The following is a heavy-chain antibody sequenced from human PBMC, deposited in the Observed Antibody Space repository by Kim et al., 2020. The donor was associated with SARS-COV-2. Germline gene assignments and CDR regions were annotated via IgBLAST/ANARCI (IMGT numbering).Heavy chain of an antibody. V-gene: IGHV1-18*01. D-gene: IGHD6-6*01. CDR3: ARDRLYLVPYYYYGMDV. Sequence: ASVKVSCKASGYTFTSYGISWVRQAPGQGLEWMGWISAYNGNTNYAQKLQGRVTMTTDTSTSTAYMELRSLRSDDTAVYYCARDRLYLVPYYYYGMDVWGQGTTVTVSS. CDR2: ISAYNGNT. CDR1: GYTFTSYG. J-gene: IGHJ6*02.